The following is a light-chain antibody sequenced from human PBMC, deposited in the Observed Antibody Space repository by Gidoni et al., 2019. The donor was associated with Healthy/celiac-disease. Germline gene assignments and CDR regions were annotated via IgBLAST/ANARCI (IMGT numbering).Light chain of an antibody. J-gene: IGKJ4*01. V-gene: IGKV3-15*01. CDR1: QSVSSN. CDR3: QQYNNPFT. CDR2: GAS. Sequence: EIVMTQSPATLSVSPGERATLSCRASQSVSSNLAWYQQKPGQAPRLLIYGASTRATGIPARFSGSGSGTEFTLTISSLQSEDFAVYYCQQYNNPFTFGGGTKVEIK.